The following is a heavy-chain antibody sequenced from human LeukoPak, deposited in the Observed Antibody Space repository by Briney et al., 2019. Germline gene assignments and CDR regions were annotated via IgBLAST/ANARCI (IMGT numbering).Heavy chain of an antibody. J-gene: IGHJ4*02. V-gene: IGHV4-4*07. Sequence: SETLSLTCTVSGGSITNYYWSWIRQPAGKGLEWIGRIHTSGNTDYNPSLKGRVTVPLDTSKNQFSLKLNSMTAADTAVYYCAREGSATARPFVSNDCWGQGTLVTVSS. CDR1: GGSITNYY. D-gene: IGHD6-6*01. CDR2: IHTSGNT. CDR3: AREGSATARPFVSNDC.